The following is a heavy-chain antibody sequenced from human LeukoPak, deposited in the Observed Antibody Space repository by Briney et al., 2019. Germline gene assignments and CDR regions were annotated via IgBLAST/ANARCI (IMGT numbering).Heavy chain of an antibody. J-gene: IGHJ6*02. CDR2: ISAYNGNT. CDR1: GYTFTSYG. CDR3: ARDHYSSATYYYGMDV. Sequence: ASVKVSCKASGYTFTSYGISWVRQAPGQGLERMGWISAYNGNTNYAQKLQGRVTMTTDTSTSTAYMELRSLRSDDTAVYYCARDHYSSATYYYGMDVWGQGTTVTVSS. D-gene: IGHD2-21*01. V-gene: IGHV1-18*01.